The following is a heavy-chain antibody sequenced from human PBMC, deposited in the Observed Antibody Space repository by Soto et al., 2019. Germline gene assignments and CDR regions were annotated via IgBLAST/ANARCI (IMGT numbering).Heavy chain of an antibody. CDR1: GFTFSSYA. D-gene: IGHD3-10*01. J-gene: IGHJ6*02. Sequence: EVQLLESGGGLVQPGGSLRLSCAASGFTFSSYAMSWVRQAPGKGLEWVSAISGSGGSTYYADSVKGRFTISRDNSKNTLYLQMNSLRAEDTAVYYCAQGNYYGSGSYYSDYYYYGMDVWGQGTTVTVSS. CDR3: AQGNYYGSGSYYSDYYYYGMDV. CDR2: ISGSGGST. V-gene: IGHV3-23*01.